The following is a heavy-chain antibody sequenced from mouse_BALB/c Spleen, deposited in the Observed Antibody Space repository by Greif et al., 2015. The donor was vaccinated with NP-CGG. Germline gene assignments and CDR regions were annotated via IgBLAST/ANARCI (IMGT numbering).Heavy chain of an antibody. V-gene: IGHV5-12-2*01. D-gene: IGHD1-1*02. CDR1: GFTFSSYT. Sequence: DVKLQESGGGLVQPGGSLNLSCAASGFTFSSYTMSWVRQTPEKRLEWVAYISNGGGSTYYPDTVKGRFTISRDNAKNTLYLQMSSLKSEDTAMYYCARHGNYAMDYWGQGTSVTVSS. J-gene: IGHJ4*01. CDR3: ARHGNYAMDY. CDR2: ISNGGGST.